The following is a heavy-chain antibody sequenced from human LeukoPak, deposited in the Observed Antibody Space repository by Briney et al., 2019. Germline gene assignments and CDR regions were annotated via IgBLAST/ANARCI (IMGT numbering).Heavy chain of an antibody. CDR2: INSDGSST. D-gene: IGHD6-13*01. CDR3: ARWAATGDFDY. CDR1: GFTFSSYW. J-gene: IGHJ4*02. V-gene: IGHV3-74*01. Sequence: PGGSLRLSCAASGFTFSSYWMHWVRQAPGKGLVWVSRINSDGSSTNYADSVKGRFTISRDNAKNTVYLQMNSLRAEDTAVYYCARWAATGDFDYWGQGTLVTVPS.